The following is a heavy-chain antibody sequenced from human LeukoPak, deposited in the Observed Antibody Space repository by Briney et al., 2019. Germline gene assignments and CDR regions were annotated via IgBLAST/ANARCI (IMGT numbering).Heavy chain of an antibody. CDR2: IWSDGRNV. CDR3: ARVPAGVIGMKDAFDI. J-gene: IGHJ3*02. V-gene: IGHV3-33*01. Sequence: GGSLRLSCAASGFSVSTYGIHWVRQAPGKGLEWVAFIWSDGRNVNYADSVEGRFTISRHNAKNSLYLQMNSLRAEDTAVYYCARVPAGVIGMKDAFDIWGQGTMVTVSS. D-gene: IGHD3-16*02. CDR1: GFSVSTYG.